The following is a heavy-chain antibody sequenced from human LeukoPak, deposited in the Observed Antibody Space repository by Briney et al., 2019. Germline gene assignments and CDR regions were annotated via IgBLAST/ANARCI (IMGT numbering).Heavy chain of an antibody. Sequence: ASVKVSCKTSGYSFTNYGISWVRQAPGQGLEWMGWINTYNGNTDYIQKLQGRVTMTTDTSTSTAYMELRSLTSDDTAVYYCARDFLAGIGYGDYWSQGTLVAVSS. J-gene: IGHJ4*02. CDR1: GYSFTNYG. CDR3: ARDFLAGIGYGDY. V-gene: IGHV1-18*01. CDR2: INTYNGNT. D-gene: IGHD6-19*01.